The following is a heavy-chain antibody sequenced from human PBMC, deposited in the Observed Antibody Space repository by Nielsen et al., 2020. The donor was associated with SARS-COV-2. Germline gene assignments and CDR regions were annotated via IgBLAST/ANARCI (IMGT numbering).Heavy chain of an antibody. CDR3: AKLNDYGDYYPLDY. V-gene: IGHV3-23*01. CDR2: ISGSGGST. CDR1: GFTFSSYA. D-gene: IGHD4-17*01. Sequence: GESLKISCAASGFTFSSYAMSWVRQAPGKGLEWVSAISGSGGSTYYADSVKGRFTISRDNSKNTLYLQMNSLRAEDTAVYYCAKLNDYGDYYPLDYWGQGTLVTVSS. J-gene: IGHJ4*02.